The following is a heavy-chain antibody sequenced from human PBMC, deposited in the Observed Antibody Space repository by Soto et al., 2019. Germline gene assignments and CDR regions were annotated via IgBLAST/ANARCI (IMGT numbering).Heavy chain of an antibody. D-gene: IGHD6-13*01. CDR1: GYTFINYY. Sequence: QVQLVQSGAEVKKPGASVKLSCKASGYTFINYYIHWVRQAPGQGLEWMGIFNPTSGSTNYAQKFQGRVTLTMDTSMRTVYMELISLRFDDTAVYYCARYLAAVDYWCQGTLVTVSS. CDR2: FNPTSGST. CDR3: ARYLAAVDY. V-gene: IGHV1-46*01. J-gene: IGHJ4*02.